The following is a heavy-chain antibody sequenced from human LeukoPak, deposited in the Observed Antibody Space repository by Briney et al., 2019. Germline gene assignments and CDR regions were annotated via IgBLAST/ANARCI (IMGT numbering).Heavy chain of an antibody. D-gene: IGHD2-15*01. CDR2: IYSGAST. V-gene: IGHV3-66*04. Sequence: GGSLRLSCAASGFTVSSNYMTWVRQAPGKGLEWVSVIYSGASTYYADSVRGRFTISRDNSKNTLYIQMNSLRAEDTAVYYCARLCSGGNCYAFDIWGQGTMVTVSS. J-gene: IGHJ3*02. CDR1: GFTVSSNY. CDR3: ARLCSGGNCYAFDI.